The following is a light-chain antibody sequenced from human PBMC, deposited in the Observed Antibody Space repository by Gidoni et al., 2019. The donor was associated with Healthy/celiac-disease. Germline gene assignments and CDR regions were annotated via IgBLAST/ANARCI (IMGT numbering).Light chain of an antibody. CDR2: AAS. CDR1: QSISSY. J-gene: IGKJ1*01. Sequence: DIQMTPSPSSLSASVGDRVTITCRASQSISSYLNWYQQKPGKAPKLLIYAASSLQSGVPSRFSGSGSGTDFTLTISSLQPEDFATYYCQQSYSTRWTLGQGTKVEIK. V-gene: IGKV1-39*01. CDR3: QQSYSTRWT.